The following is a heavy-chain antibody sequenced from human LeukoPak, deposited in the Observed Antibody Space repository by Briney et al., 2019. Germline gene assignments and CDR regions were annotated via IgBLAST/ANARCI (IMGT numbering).Heavy chain of an antibody. Sequence: RSETLSLTCTVSGGSISSHYWSWIRQPPGKGLEWIGYIYYSGSTNYNPSLKSRVTISVDTSKNQFSLKLSSVTAADTAVYYCARAAIGYSSSFQLYNWFDPWGQGTLVTVSS. CDR1: GGSISSHY. D-gene: IGHD6-13*01. CDR2: IYYSGST. J-gene: IGHJ5*02. V-gene: IGHV4-59*11. CDR3: ARAAIGYSSSFQLYNWFDP.